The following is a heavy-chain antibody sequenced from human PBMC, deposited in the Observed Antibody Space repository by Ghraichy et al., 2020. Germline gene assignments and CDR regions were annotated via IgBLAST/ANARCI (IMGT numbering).Heavy chain of an antibody. CDR2: IGAAGDT. V-gene: IGHV3-13*01. J-gene: IGHJ4*02. CDR3: ARARDSHCLGGICSYYFDY. CDR1: GFTFSTYD. D-gene: IGHD4-23*01. Sequence: GESLNISCAASGFTFSTYDIHWVRQATGKGLEWVSGIGAAGDTYYPGSVKGRFTISRENAKNSLYLQLNSLRAGDTAVYYCARARDSHCLGGICSYYFDYWGQGTLFTVSS.